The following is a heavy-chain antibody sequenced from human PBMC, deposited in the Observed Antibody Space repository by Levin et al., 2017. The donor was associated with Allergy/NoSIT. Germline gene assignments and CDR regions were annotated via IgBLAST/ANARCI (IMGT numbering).Heavy chain of an antibody. Sequence: ASVKVSCKASGYTFTSYDINWVRQAIGQGLEWMGWMNPNSGNTGYAQKFQGRVTMTRNTSISTAYMELSSLRSEDTAVYYCARGGVGYCSGNSCLNYWGQGTLVTVSS. D-gene: IGHD2-15*01. V-gene: IGHV1-8*01. CDR2: MNPNSGNT. J-gene: IGHJ4*02. CDR3: ARGGVGYCSGNSCLNY. CDR1: GYTFTSYD.